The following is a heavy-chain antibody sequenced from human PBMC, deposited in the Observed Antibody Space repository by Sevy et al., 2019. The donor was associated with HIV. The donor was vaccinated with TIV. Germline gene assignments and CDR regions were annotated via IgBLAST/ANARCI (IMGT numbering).Heavy chain of an antibody. CDR3: AREKSCGGDCYYFDY. V-gene: IGHV3-20*04. J-gene: IGHJ4*02. D-gene: IGHD2-21*02. CDR2: ILWNGAST. Sequence: GGCLRLSCVASGFTFDDDDMNWVRQAPGKGLEWVSGILWNGASTTYSDSVKGRFTISRDNAKKSLYLQMNSLRAEDTAFYYCAREKSCGGDCYYFDYWGQGTLVTVSS. CDR1: GFTFDDDD.